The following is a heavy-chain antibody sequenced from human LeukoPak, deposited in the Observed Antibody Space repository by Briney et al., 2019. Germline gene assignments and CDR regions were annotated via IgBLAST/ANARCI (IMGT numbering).Heavy chain of an antibody. D-gene: IGHD2-2*01. V-gene: IGHV3-21*01. CDR1: GFTFSSYS. J-gene: IGHJ4*02. Sequence: PGGSLRLSCAASGFTFSSYSMNWVRQAPGKGLEWVSSISSSSSYIYYADSVKGRFTISRDNAKNSLYLQMNSLRAEDTAVYYCARVHCSSTSCYAFDYWGQGTLVTVSS. CDR2: ISSSSSYI. CDR3: ARVHCSSTSCYAFDY.